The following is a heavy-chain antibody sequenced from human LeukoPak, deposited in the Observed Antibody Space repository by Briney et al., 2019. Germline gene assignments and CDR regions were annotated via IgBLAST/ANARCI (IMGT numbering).Heavy chain of an antibody. CDR1: GGSISSGGYS. D-gene: IGHD3-10*01. Sequence: PSETLSLTCAVSGGSISSGGYSWSWIRQPAGKGLEWIGRIYTTGSTNYNPSLKSRVTMSLDTSKNQFSLKLSSVAAADTAVYYCARERDGSGTQRGLNYWGQGTLVAVSS. CDR3: ARERDGSGTQRGLNY. CDR2: IYTTGST. J-gene: IGHJ4*02. V-gene: IGHV4-61*02.